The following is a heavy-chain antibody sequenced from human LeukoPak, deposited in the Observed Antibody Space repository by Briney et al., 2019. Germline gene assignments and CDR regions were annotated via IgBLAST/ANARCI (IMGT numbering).Heavy chain of an antibody. CDR1: GYTFTTYY. J-gene: IGHJ1*01. CDR3: ATSSGYYVGYIRH. V-gene: IGHV1-2*02. D-gene: IGHD3-22*01. Sequence: GASVKVSCKPSGYTFTTYYMHRVRQAPGQGLEWMGWINPNSGGTNYPKKFQGRVTMTRDTSISTPYMELSSLRSDDTAVYYCATSSGYYVGYIRHWGQGTLVTVSS. CDR2: INPNSGGT.